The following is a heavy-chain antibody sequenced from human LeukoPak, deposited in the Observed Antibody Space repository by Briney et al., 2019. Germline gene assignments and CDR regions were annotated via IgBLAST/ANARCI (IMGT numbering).Heavy chain of an antibody. V-gene: IGHV3-48*04. J-gene: IGHJ3*02. CDR2: ISSSGSTI. Sequence: GGSLRLSCAASGFTFSSYSMNWVRQAPGKGLEWVSYISSSGSTIYYADSVKGRFTISRDNAKNSLYLQMNSLRAEDTAVYYCARVPYSSGWADAFDIWGQGTMVTVSS. CDR3: ARVPYSSGWADAFDI. CDR1: GFTFSSYS. D-gene: IGHD6-19*01.